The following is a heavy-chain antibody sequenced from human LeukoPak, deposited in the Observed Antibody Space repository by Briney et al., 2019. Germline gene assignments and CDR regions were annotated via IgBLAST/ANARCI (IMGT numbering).Heavy chain of an antibody. CDR1: GGSISSGDYY. D-gene: IGHD4-23*01. V-gene: IGHV4-30-4*01. J-gene: IGHJ4*02. Sequence: SETLSLTCTVSGGSISSGDYYWSWIRQPPGKGLEWIGYIYYSGSTYYNPSLKSRVTISVDTSKNQFSLKLSSVTAADTAVYYCARYYGGNSRCYDYWGQGTLVTVSS. CDR3: ARYYGGNSRCYDY. CDR2: IYYSGST.